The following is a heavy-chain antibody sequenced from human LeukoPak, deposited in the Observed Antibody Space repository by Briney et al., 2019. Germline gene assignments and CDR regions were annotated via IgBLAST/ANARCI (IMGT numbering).Heavy chain of an antibody. J-gene: IGHJ4*02. CDR1: GGSISSGGYS. CDR3: ARGSLDYSNYHFDY. D-gene: IGHD4-11*01. V-gene: IGHV4-30-2*01. CDR2: TYHSGST. Sequence: PSETLSLTCAVSGGSISSGGYSWSWIRQPPGKGLEWIGYTYHSGSTYYNPSLKSRVTISVDRSKNQFSLKLSSVTAADTAVYYCARGSLDYSNYHFDYWGQGTLVTASS.